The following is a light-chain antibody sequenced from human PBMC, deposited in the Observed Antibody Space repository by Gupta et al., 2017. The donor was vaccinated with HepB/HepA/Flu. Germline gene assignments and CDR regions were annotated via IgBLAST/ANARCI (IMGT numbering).Light chain of an antibody. Sequence: EIVLTQSPGTLSLSPGERATLSCRASQSVSSSYLHWYQQKPGQAPRLIIYAVSSRATGIPERLSGSGSVTDFTLTMIRLEPEDFAVYYCHGDGGLGWTFGQGTKVEMK. CDR2: AVS. J-gene: IGKJ1*01. CDR3: HGDGGLGWT. V-gene: IGKV3-20*01. CDR1: QSVSSSY.